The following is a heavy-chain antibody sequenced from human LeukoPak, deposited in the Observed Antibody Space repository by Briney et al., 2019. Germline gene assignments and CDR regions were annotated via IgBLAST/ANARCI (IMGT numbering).Heavy chain of an antibody. CDR2: ISYDGSNK. CDR3: ARMWAVADPFFDY. J-gene: IGHJ4*02. CDR1: GFTFSSYA. V-gene: IGHV3-30*04. Sequence: GGSLRLSCAASGFTFSSYAMHWVRQAPGKGLEWVAVISYDGSNKYYADSVKGRFTISRDNSKNTLYLQMNSLRAEDTAVYYCARMWAVADPFFDYWGQGTLVTVSS. D-gene: IGHD6-19*01.